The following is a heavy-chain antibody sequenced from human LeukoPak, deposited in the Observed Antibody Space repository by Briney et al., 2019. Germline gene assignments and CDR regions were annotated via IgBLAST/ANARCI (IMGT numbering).Heavy chain of an antibody. Sequence: PGGSLRLSCAASGFTFSSYAMSWVRQAPGKGLEWVSSISGSGGSTNYADSVKGRFTISRDNFENSLYLQMNSLRAEDTAIYFCAKDREVGITPRGMYYFDYWGQGTLVTVSS. CDR1: GFTFSSYA. D-gene: IGHD3-22*01. V-gene: IGHV3-23*01. CDR3: AKDREVGITPRGMYYFDY. CDR2: ISGSGGST. J-gene: IGHJ4*02.